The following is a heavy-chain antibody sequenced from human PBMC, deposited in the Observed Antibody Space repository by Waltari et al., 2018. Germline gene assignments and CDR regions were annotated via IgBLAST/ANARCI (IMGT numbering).Heavy chain of an antibody. Sequence: VESGGGLVKPGGSLRLSCAASGFTFSSYSMNWVRQAPGKGLEWVSSISSSSSYIYYADSVKGRFTISRDNAKNSLYLQMNSLRAEDTAVYYCASGATEEGYFDLWGRGTLVTVSS. J-gene: IGHJ2*01. D-gene: IGHD1-26*01. CDR2: ISSSSSYI. V-gene: IGHV3-21*01. CDR1: GFTFSSYS. CDR3: ASGATEEGYFDL.